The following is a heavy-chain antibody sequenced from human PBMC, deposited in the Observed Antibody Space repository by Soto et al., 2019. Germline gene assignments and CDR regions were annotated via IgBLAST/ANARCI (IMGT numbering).Heavy chain of an antibody. CDR2: INPSGGST. Sequence: QVQLVQSGAEVKKPGASVKVSCKASGYTFTSYYMHWVRQAPGQGLEWMGIINPSGGSTSYAQKFQGRVTMTRDTSTSTVYMELSSLRSEDTAVYYCARGYLGVEIDWYFDLWGRGTLVTVSS. CDR3: ARGYLGVEIDWYFDL. V-gene: IGHV1-46*01. D-gene: IGHD3-3*01. CDR1: GYTFTSYY. J-gene: IGHJ2*01.